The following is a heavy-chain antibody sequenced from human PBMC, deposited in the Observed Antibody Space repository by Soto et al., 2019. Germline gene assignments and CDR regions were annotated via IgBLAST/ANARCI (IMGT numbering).Heavy chain of an antibody. CDR1: GGTFSSYT. D-gene: IGHD1-7*01. CDR3: ARGGFLSNGTTSTSPYYSYSYMDV. J-gene: IGHJ6*03. V-gene: IGHV1-69*02. CDR2: IIPILGIA. Sequence: QVQLVQSGAEVKKPGSSVKVSCKASGGTFSSYTISWVRQAPGQGLEWMGRIIPILGIANYAQKFQGRVTITAYKSTSTAYMELSSLRSEDTAVYYCARGGFLSNGTTSTSPYYSYSYMDVWGKGTTVTVSS.